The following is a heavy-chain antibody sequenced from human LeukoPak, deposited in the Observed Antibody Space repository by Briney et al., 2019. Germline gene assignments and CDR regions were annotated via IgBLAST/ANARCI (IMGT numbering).Heavy chain of an antibody. V-gene: IGHV1-69*05. CDR2: IIPIFGTA. D-gene: IGHD2-2*01. CDR3: ARGYCSSTSCSYYYYYYMDV. Sequence: ASVKVSCKASGSTFTKYIIHWVRQAPGQGLEWMGGIIPIFGTANYAQKFQGRVTITTDESTSTAYMELSSLRSEDTAVYYCARGYCSSTSCSYYYYYYMDVWGKGTTVTVSS. CDR1: GSTFTKYI. J-gene: IGHJ6*03.